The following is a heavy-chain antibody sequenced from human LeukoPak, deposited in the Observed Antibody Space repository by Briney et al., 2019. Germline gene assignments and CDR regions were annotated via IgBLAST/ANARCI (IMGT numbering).Heavy chain of an antibody. CDR2: IYSSGST. J-gene: IGHJ3*02. Sequence: SETLSLTCIVSGGSISPYYWSWIRQPAGKGLEWIGRIYSSGSTNYNPSLKSRVTMSVDTSKNQFSLRLSSVTAADTAVYFCARDYWGAYDAFDIWGQGTMVTVSS. CDR1: GGSISPYY. CDR3: ARDYWGAYDAFDI. D-gene: IGHD3-16*01. V-gene: IGHV4-4*07.